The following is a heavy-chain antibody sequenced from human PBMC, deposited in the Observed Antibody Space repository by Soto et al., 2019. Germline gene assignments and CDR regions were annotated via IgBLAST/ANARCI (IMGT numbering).Heavy chain of an antibody. Sequence: GGSLRLSCAASGFTFTNAWMTWVRQAPGKGLEWVGRIKTKADGGTTDYAAPVKGRFTISRGDSENTLYLQMNSLKTEDTAVYYCTTGTLNSYGSGSCDYWGQGTLVTVSS. J-gene: IGHJ4*02. D-gene: IGHD3-10*01. V-gene: IGHV3-15*01. CDR3: TTGTLNSYGSGSCDY. CDR1: GFTFTNAW. CDR2: IKTKADGGTT.